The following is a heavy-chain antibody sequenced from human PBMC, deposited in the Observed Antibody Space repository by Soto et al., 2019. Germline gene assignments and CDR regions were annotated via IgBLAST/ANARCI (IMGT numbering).Heavy chain of an antibody. CDR2: IYYSGST. CDR3: ARGYSYGPKGYYFDY. D-gene: IGHD5-18*01. CDR1: GGSISSYY. Sequence: TLSLTCTVSGGSISSYYWSWIRPPPGKGLGWIGYIYYSGSTNYNPSLKSRVTISVDTSKNQFSLKLSSGTAADTAVYYCARGYSYGPKGYYFDYWGQGTLVTVSS. V-gene: IGHV4-59*01. J-gene: IGHJ4*02.